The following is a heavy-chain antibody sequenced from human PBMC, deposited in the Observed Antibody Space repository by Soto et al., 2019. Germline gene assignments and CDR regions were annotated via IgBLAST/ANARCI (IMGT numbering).Heavy chain of an antibody. J-gene: IGHJ6*02. D-gene: IGHD3-16*01. CDR1: GFTFSSYA. Sequence: GGSLRLSCAASGFTFSSYAMHWVRQAPGKGLEWVAVISYDGSNKYYADSVKGRFTISRDNSKNTLYLQMNSLRAEDTAVYYCASGLGSLAQGPRFDYYYGMDVWGQGTTVTV. CDR3: ASGLGSLAQGPRFDYYYGMDV. CDR2: ISYDGSNK. V-gene: IGHV3-30-3*01.